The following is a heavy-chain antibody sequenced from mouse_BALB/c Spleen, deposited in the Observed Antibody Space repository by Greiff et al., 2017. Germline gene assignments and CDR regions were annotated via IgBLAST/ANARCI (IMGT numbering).Heavy chain of an antibody. D-gene: IGHD4-1*01. V-gene: IGHV5-9-4*01. Sequence: EVQLVESGGGLVKPGGSLKLSCAASGFTFSSYAMSWVRQSPEKGLEWVAEISSGGSYTYYPDTVTGRFTISRDNAKNTLYLEMSSLRSEDTAMYYCATITGTFAYWGQGTLVTVSA. CDR1: GFTFSSYA. J-gene: IGHJ3*01. CDR3: ATITGTFAY. CDR2: ISSGGSYT.